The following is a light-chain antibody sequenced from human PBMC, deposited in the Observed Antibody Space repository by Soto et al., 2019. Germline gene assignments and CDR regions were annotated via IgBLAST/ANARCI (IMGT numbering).Light chain of an antibody. V-gene: IGKV1-27*01. CDR1: QGISNY. CDR2: AAS. J-gene: IGKJ1*01. CDR3: QKHNNALWT. Sequence: DIQMTQSPSSLSASVGDRVIITCRASQGISNYLAWYQQKPGKVPKLLIYAASTLQSGVPSRFSGSGSGTDFTLTISSLQAEDVATYYCQKHNNALWTFGQGTKVEIK.